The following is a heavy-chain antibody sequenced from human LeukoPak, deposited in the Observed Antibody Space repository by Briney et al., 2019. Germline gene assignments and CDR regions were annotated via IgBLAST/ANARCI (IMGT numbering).Heavy chain of an antibody. J-gene: IGHJ4*02. V-gene: IGHV4-34*01. CDR1: GGSFRDYY. CDR3: ARKGDSSGYHSRGHFDN. D-gene: IGHD3-22*01. Sequence: SETLSLTCAVYGGSFRDYYWSWIRQPPGKGLEWIGEINHSGITNYNPSLKSRVTMSTDTSKNQFSLKLTSVTAADTAVYYCARKGDSSGYHSRGHFDNWGQGTLVTVSS. CDR2: INHSGIT.